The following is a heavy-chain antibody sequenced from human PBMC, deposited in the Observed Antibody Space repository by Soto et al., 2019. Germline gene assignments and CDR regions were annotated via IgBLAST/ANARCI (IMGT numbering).Heavy chain of an antibody. CDR1: GGSISSYY. J-gene: IGHJ4*02. CDR2: IYTSGST. Sequence: SETLSLTCTVSGGSISSYYWSWIRQPAGKGLEWIGRIYTSGSTNYNPSLKSRVTMSVDTSKNQFSLKLSSVTAADTAVYYCAREAKIAASGARGFDYWGLGTLVTVSS. V-gene: IGHV4-4*07. CDR3: AREAKIAASGARGFDY. D-gene: IGHD6-6*01.